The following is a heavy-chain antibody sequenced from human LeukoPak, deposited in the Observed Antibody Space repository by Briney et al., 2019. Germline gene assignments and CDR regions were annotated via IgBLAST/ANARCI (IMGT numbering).Heavy chain of an antibody. V-gene: IGHV3-30*18. CDR2: ISYDGSNK. Sequence: GGSLRLSCAASGFTFSSYGMHWVRQAPGKGLEWVAVISYDGSNKYYADSVKGRFTISRDNSKNTLYLQMNSLRAEDTAVYYCAKDRGAVAGVMDVWGKGTTVTVSS. J-gene: IGHJ6*03. D-gene: IGHD6-19*01. CDR3: AKDRGAVAGVMDV. CDR1: GFTFSSYG.